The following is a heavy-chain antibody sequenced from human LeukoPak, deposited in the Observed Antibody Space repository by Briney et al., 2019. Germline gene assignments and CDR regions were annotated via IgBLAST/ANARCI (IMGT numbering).Heavy chain of an antibody. CDR1: GFTFNNYA. Sequence: GGSLRLSCAASGFTFNNYAMSWVRQAPGKGLEWVSAISGSGGNTYYADSVKGRFTISRDNSKNTLYLQMNSLRAEDTAVYYCAKSDSWIVGADRAPFDYWGQGTLVTVSS. CDR2: ISGSGGNT. J-gene: IGHJ4*02. D-gene: IGHD1-26*01. V-gene: IGHV3-23*01. CDR3: AKSDSWIVGADRAPFDY.